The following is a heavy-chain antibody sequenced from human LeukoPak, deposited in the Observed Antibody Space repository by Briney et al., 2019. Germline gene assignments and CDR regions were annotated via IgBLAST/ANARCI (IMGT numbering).Heavy chain of an antibody. J-gene: IGHJ4*02. CDR1: GGTFSSYA. V-gene: IGHV1-69*04. CDR3: ASLRGYLTGYYTFDY. Sequence: GSSVKVSCKASGGTFSSYAISWVRQAPGQGLEWMGRIIPILGIANYAQKFQGRVTITADKPTSTAYMELSSLRSEDTAVYYCASLRGYLTGYYTFDYWGQGTLVTVSS. D-gene: IGHD3-9*01. CDR2: IIPILGIA.